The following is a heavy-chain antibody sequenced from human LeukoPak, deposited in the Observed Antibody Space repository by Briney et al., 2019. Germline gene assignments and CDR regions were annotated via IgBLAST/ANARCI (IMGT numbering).Heavy chain of an antibody. CDR3: ARESGNWNDVDFGWFDP. CDR2: IIPIFGTA. J-gene: IGHJ5*02. Sequence: GASVKVSCKASGYTFTSYAMNWVRQAPGQGLEWMGGIIPIFGTANYAQKFQGRVTITADKSTSTAYMELSSLRSEDTAVYYCARESGNWNDVDFGWFDPWGQGTLVTVSS. V-gene: IGHV1-69*06. CDR1: GYTFTSYA. D-gene: IGHD1-1*01.